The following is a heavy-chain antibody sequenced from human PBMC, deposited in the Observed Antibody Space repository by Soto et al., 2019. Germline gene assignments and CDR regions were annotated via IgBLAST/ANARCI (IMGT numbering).Heavy chain of an antibody. CDR2: INPSGGST. CDR3: ARANPSLYDSSGYPAFDY. J-gene: IGHJ4*02. CDR1: GYTFTSYY. D-gene: IGHD3-22*01. V-gene: IGHV1-46*01. Sequence: ASVKVSCKASGYTFTSYYMHWVRQAPGQGLEWMGIINPSGGSTSYAQKFQGRVTMTRDTSTSTVYMELSSLRSEDTAVYYCARANPSLYDSSGYPAFDYWGQGTLVTVSS.